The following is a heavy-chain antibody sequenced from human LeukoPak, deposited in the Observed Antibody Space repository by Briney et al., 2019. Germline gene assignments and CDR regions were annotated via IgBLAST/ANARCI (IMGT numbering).Heavy chain of an antibody. D-gene: IGHD3-10*01. CDR1: GYTFTGYY. CDR2: INPNSGGT. Sequence: VASVKVSCKASGYTFTGYYMHWVRQAPGQGLEWMGWINPNSGGTNYAQKFQGRVTMTRDTSISTAYMELSRLRSDDTAVYYCARDYYYGSGSYYNSIDYWGQGTLVTVSS. V-gene: IGHV1-2*02. CDR3: ARDYYYGSGSYYNSIDY. J-gene: IGHJ4*02.